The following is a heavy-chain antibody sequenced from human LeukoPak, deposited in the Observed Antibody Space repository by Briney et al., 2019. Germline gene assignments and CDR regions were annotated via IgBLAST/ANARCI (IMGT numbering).Heavy chain of an antibody. CDR3: VRVARMAFQNGGFDY. Sequence: SETLSLTCSVSGYSLSSGYYWGWIRQPPGKGLEWIANIHHSGSTYITPSLNSRVSLSVDTSKNQLFLKMSSVTAADTAVYYCVRVARMAFQNGGFDYWGQGTLVSVSS. CDR2: IHHSGST. D-gene: IGHD5-24*01. CDR1: GYSLSSGYY. J-gene: IGHJ4*02. V-gene: IGHV4-38-2*02.